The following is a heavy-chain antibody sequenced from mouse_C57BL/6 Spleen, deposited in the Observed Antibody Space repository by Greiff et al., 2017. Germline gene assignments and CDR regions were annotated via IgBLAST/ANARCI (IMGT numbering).Heavy chain of an antibody. CDR2: IDPETGGT. V-gene: IGHV1-15*01. CDR1: GYTFTDYE. J-gene: IGHJ2*01. CDR3: TSNYYGSSSDY. Sequence: QVQLQQSGAELVRPGASVTLSCKASGYTFTDYEMHWVKQTPVHGLEWIGAIDPETGGTAYNQKFKGKAILTADKSSSTAYMELRSLTSEDSAVYYCTSNYYGSSSDYWGQGTTLTVSS. D-gene: IGHD1-1*01.